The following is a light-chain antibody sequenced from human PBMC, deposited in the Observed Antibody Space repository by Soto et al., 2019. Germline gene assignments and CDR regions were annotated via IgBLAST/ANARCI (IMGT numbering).Light chain of an antibody. V-gene: IGKV3D-15*01. Sequence: EIVLTQSPGTLSLYPWEIATLSCRASQSVFNNHIGWYQQKPDQAPRRLIFGASSRATGIPDRFSGSGSGTEFTLTISSLQSEDFAVYYCQQYNNWPPITFGQGTRLEIK. CDR2: GAS. CDR1: QSVFNN. CDR3: QQYNNWPPIT. J-gene: IGKJ5*01.